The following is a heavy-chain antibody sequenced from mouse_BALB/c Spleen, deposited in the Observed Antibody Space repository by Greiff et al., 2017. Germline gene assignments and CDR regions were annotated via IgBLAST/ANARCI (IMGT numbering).Heavy chain of an antibody. D-gene: IGHD2-10*02. CDR3: AREYGNYVGAMDY. V-gene: IGHV2-6-7*01. Sequence: VQVVESGPGLVAPSQSLSITCTVSGFSLTGYGVNWVRQPPGKGLEWLGMIWGDGSTDYNSALKSRLSISKDNSKSQVFLKMNSLQTDDTARYYCAREYGNYVGAMDYWGQGTSVTVSS. CDR1: GFSLTGYG. J-gene: IGHJ4*01. CDR2: IWGDGST.